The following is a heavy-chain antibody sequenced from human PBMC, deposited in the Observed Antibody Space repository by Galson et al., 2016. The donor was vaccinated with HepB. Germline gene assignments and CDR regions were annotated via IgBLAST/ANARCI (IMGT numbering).Heavy chain of an antibody. Sequence: PALVKPTQTLTLTCTFSGFSLRSNGVGVGWIRQSPGKALEWLALIYWDDDTRYSPSLKSRLTITKDTSKNQVVLMMTNMDPVDTATYLCAKYIDWFDPWGRGTQVTVSS. CDR3: AKYIDWFDP. J-gene: IGHJ5*02. V-gene: IGHV2-5*02. CDR2: IYWDDDT. D-gene: IGHD5-18*01. CDR1: GFSLRSNGVG.